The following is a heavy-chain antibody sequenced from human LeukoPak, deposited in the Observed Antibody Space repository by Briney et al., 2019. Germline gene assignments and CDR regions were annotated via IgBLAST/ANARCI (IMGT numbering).Heavy chain of an antibody. D-gene: IGHD2-15*01. Sequence: GESLKISCKGSGHSFTSYWIGWVRQMPGKGLEWMGIIYPGDSDTRYSPSFQGQVTISADKSISTAYLQWSSLKASDTAMYYCARDYCSGGSCYSGANYYGMDVWGQGTTVTVSS. CDR3: ARDYCSGGSCYSGANYYGMDV. CDR1: GHSFTSYW. CDR2: IYPGDSDT. J-gene: IGHJ6*02. V-gene: IGHV5-51*01.